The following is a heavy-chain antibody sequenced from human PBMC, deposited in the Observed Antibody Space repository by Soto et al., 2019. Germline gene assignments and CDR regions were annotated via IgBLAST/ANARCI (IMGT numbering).Heavy chain of an antibody. J-gene: IGHJ4*02. Sequence: PSETLSLTCAVSGGSISSGGYSWSWIRQPPGKGLEWIGYIYHSGSTYYNPSLKSRVTISVDRSKNQFSLKLSSVTAADTAVYYCARAAYYYDSSFDYWGQGTLVTVSS. CDR2: IYHSGST. V-gene: IGHV4-30-2*01. CDR3: ARAAYYYDSSFDY. CDR1: GGSISSGGYS. D-gene: IGHD3-22*01.